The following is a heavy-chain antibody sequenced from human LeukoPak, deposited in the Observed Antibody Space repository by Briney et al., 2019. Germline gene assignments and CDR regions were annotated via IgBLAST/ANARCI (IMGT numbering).Heavy chain of an antibody. J-gene: IGHJ1*01. D-gene: IGHD3-22*01. CDR1: GGSISSSSYY. Sequence: SETLSLTCTVSGGSISSSSYYWGWIRQPPGKGLEWIGSIYYSGSTYYNPSLKSRVTISVDTSKSQFSLKLSSVTAADTAVYYCARYYYDSSGYYLKHWGQGTLVTVSS. CDR3: ARYYYDSSGYYLKH. V-gene: IGHV4-39*07. CDR2: IYYSGST.